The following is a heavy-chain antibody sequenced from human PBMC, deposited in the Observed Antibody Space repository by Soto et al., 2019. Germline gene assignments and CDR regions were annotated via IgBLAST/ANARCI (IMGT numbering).Heavy chain of an antibody. J-gene: IGHJ6*02. CDR3: ARLPRLGYGLDV. V-gene: IGHV5-51*01. CDR2: VYPGDSDT. CDR1: GYSFTNYW. Sequence: GGSLKISCKGSGYSFTNYWIAWVRQMPGKGLEWMGIVYPGDSDTRYSPSFQGQVTISVDKSIDTAYLQWSSLKASDSAMYYCARLPRLGYGLDVWGQGTTVTVSS.